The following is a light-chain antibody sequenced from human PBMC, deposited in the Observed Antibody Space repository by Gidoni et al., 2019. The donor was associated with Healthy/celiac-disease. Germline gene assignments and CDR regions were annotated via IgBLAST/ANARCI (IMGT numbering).Light chain of an antibody. Sequence: IHITQSPSSLSASVGDRVTITCRARQSSSSYLNWYQQKPGKAPTLLIYAASSLQSGVPSRFSGSGSGTDFTLTISSLQPEDFATYYCQQSYSTPRTFGQGTKVEIK. J-gene: IGKJ1*01. CDR2: AAS. CDR1: QSSSSY. CDR3: QQSYSTPRT. V-gene: IGKV1-39*01.